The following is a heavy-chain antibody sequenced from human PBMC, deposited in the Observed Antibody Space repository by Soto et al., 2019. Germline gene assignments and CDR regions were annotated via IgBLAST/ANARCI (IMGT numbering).Heavy chain of an antibody. CDR3: ARDFAEMAGYGMDV. CDR2: IYSGGST. Sequence: LRLSCAASGFTVSSNYMSWVRQAPGKGLEWVSVIYSGGSTYYADSVKGRFTISRDNSKNTLYLQMNSLRAEDTAVYYCARDFAEMAGYGMDVWGQGTKVTFSS. V-gene: IGHV3-53*01. D-gene: IGHD6-19*01. J-gene: IGHJ6*02. CDR1: GFTVSSNY.